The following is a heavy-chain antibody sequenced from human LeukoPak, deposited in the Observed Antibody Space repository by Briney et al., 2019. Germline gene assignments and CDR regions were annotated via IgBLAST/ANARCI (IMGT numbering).Heavy chain of an antibody. V-gene: IGHV1-18*01. Sequence: GASVKVSCKASGYIFSNYGISWVRQAPGQGLEWMGWISAHNGNTNYAQKFQGRVSMTTDTSTTTAHMELRTLRSDDTAVYYCVRDRYWVAGTGWFDAWGQGTLVTASS. D-gene: IGHD6-13*01. J-gene: IGHJ5*02. CDR3: VRDRYWVAGTGWFDA. CDR2: ISAHNGNT. CDR1: GYIFSNYG.